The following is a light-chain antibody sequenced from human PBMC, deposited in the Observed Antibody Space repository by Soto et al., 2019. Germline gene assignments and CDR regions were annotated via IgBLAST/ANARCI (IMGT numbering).Light chain of an antibody. J-gene: IGKJ1*01. CDR1: QTVSNY. CDR2: SAS. Sequence: RCESYLSEYVANLFATVCEASQTVSNYVNWYQQKPGKVPDLLIYSASTLYSGVPSRFSGSGSGTDFTLTITNLQPEDFATYYCQQTYSIPRTFAQGTKVDIK. CDR3: QQTYSIPRT. V-gene: IGKV1-39*01.